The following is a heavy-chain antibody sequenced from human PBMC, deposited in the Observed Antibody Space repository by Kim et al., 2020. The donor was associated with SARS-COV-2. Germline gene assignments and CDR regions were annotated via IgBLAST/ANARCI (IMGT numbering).Heavy chain of an antibody. CDR2: IYSGGAT. Sequence: GGSLRLSCVASGFTVRRDYVNWVRQAPGKGLEWVSAIYSGGATSSDDFVSGRFPITSHDSDYTMSLQMHKLSPEATAAYYCASAPDLGNGLNYCG. CDR3: ASAPDLGNGLNY. J-gene: IGHJ4*01. D-gene: IGHD1-1*01. CDR1: GFTVRRDY. V-gene: IGHV3-53*04.